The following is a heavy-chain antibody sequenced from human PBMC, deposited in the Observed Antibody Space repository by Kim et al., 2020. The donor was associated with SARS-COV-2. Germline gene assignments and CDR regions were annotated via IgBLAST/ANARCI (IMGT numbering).Heavy chain of an antibody. J-gene: IGHJ3*02. V-gene: IGHV3-74*01. Sequence: YADAVKGRFSFTRDNVKNTVYLQLSRLRADDTAMYYCARDRPHNAFDIWGKGTMVTVSS. CDR3: ARDRPHNAFDI.